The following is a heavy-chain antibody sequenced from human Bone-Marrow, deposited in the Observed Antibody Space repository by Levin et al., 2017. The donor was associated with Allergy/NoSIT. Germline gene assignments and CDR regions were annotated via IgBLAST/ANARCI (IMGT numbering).Heavy chain of an antibody. Sequence: GESLKISCAASGFTFSSYGMHWVRQAPGKGLEWVAVISYDGSNKYYADSVKGRFTISRDNSKNTLYLQMNSLRAEDTAVYYCAKANMTTVTTLDYWGQGTLVTVSS. V-gene: IGHV3-30*18. CDR3: AKANMTTVTTLDY. J-gene: IGHJ4*02. CDR1: GFTFSSYG. D-gene: IGHD4-11*01. CDR2: ISYDGSNK.